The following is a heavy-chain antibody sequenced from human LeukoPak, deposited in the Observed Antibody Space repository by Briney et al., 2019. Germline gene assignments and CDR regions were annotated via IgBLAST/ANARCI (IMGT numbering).Heavy chain of an antibody. V-gene: IGHV3-11*06. J-gene: IGHJ4*02. CDR3: ARDLGWYVWGSYRYSPSFDY. CDR1: GFTFSDYY. D-gene: IGHD3-16*02. CDR2: ISSSSSYI. Sequence: PGGPLRLSCAASGFTFSDYYMSWIRQAPGKGLEWVSSISSSSSYIYYADSVKGRFTISRDNAKNSLYLQMNSLRAEDTAVYYCARDLGWYVWGSYRYSPSFDYWGQGTLVTVSS.